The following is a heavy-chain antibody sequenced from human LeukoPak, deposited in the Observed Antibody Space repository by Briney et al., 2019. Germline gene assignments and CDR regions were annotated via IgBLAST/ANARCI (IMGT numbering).Heavy chain of an antibody. CDR3: AREGGLRWADY. CDR2: ISSTGSTI. Sequence: PGGSLRLSCAASGFTFSGYEMNWVRQAPGKGLEWVSYISSTGSTIYYADSVKGRFTISRDNAKNSLYLQMNSLTAEDTAVYYCAREGGLRWADYWGQGTLVTVSS. D-gene: IGHD4-23*01. V-gene: IGHV3-48*03. J-gene: IGHJ4*02. CDR1: GFTFSGYE.